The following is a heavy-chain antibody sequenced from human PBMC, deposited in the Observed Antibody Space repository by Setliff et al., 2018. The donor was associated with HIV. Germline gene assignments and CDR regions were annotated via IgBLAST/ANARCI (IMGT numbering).Heavy chain of an antibody. CDR2: IDPEDGET. J-gene: IGHJ4*02. V-gene: IGHV1-69-2*01. CDR3: ATFLFRDSTDPYYRPPGGFPLYYFDY. CDR1: GYTLSEYY. D-gene: IGHD3-10*01. Sequence: ASVKVSCKASGYTLSEYYMHWVQQAPGKGLEWMGRIDPEDGETLYAEKFRGRVTMTADMSTNTAYLELGSLRSEDTAVYYCATFLFRDSTDPYYRPPGGFPLYYFDYWAQGTLVTVSS.